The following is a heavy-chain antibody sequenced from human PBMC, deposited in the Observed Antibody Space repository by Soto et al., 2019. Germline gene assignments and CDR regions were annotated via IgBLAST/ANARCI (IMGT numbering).Heavy chain of an antibody. J-gene: IGHJ6*02. V-gene: IGHV1-8*01. Sequence: QVQLVQSGAEVKKPGASVKVSCKASGYTFTSYDINWVRQATGQGLEWMGWMNPNSGNTGYAQKFQGRVTMTRNTSISTAYMELSSLRSEDTAVYYCASTRGELLEDYYYGMDVWGQGTTVTVSS. D-gene: IGHD1-7*01. CDR2: MNPNSGNT. CDR1: GYTFTSYD. CDR3: ASTRGELLEDYYYGMDV.